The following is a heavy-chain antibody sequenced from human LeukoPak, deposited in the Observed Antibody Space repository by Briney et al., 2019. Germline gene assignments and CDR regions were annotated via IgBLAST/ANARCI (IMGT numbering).Heavy chain of an antibody. J-gene: IGHJ4*02. CDR2: ISSSSSYI. CDR1: GFTFSSYS. V-gene: IGHV3-21*01. Sequence: PGGSLRLSCAASGFTFSSYSTNWVRQAPGKGLEWVSSISSSSSYIYYADSVKGRFTISRDNAKNSLYLQMNSLRAEDTAVYYCARHILMIDVLIPPDFWGQGTLVTVSS. D-gene: IGHD3-22*01. CDR3: ARHILMIDVLIPPDF.